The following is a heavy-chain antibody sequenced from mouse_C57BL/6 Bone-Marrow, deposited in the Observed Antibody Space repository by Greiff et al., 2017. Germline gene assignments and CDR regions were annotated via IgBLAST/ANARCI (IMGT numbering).Heavy chain of an antibody. CDR3: ARSPNDYGRDPEAWFAY. J-gene: IGHJ3*01. CDR1: GYTFTGYW. D-gene: IGHD2-4*01. Sequence: QVHVKQSGAELMKPGASVKLSCKATGYTFTGYWIEWVKQRPGHGLEWIGEILPGSGSTNYNETFKGKATFTANTYSNTADMQRSSQTTKDSAIYYCARSPNDYGRDPEAWFAYWGQGTLVTVSA. CDR2: ILPGSGST. V-gene: IGHV1-9*01.